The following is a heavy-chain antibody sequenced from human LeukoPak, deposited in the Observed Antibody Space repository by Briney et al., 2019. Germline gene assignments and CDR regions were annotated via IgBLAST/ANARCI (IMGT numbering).Heavy chain of an antibody. CDR3: ARDKAGDYFDY. Sequence: PGGSLRLSCAASGFTFSDYYMSWVRQAPGKGLEWVAVIWYDGSNKYYADSVKGRFTISRDNSKNTLYLQMNSLRAEDTAVYYCARDKAGDYFDYWGQGTLVTVSS. J-gene: IGHJ4*02. CDR2: IWYDGSNK. V-gene: IGHV3-33*08. D-gene: IGHD4-17*01. CDR1: GFTFSDYY.